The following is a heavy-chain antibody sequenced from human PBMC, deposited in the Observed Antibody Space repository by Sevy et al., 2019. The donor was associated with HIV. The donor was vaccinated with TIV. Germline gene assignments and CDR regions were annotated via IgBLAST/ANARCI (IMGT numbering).Heavy chain of an antibody. D-gene: IGHD3-22*01. J-gene: IGHJ3*02. V-gene: IGHV3-53*01. CDR1: GFTVSNSY. CDR3: ARLSVYYYGSSGYYTTGNAFDI. CDR2: IYSGVTT. Sequence: GGSLRLSCAASGFTVSNSYMSWVRQAPGKGLEWVSIIYSGVTTSYADSVRGRFTISRDKSKNTLSLQMNSLRAEDTAVYYCARLSVYYYGSSGYYTTGNAFDIWGQGTMVTVSS.